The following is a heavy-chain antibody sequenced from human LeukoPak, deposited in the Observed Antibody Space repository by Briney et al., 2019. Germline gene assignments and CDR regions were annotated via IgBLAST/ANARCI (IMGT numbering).Heavy chain of an antibody. CDR1: GFTFSSYS. V-gene: IGHV3-21*04. J-gene: IGHJ4*02. CDR2: ISSSSSYI. CDR3: ANILMTGYSFDY. Sequence: GGSLRLSCAASGFTFSSYSMNWVRQAPGKGLEWVSSISSSSSYIYYADSVKGRFTISRDNAKNSLYLQMNSLRAEDTAVYYCANILMTGYSFDYWGQGTLVTVSS. D-gene: IGHD3-9*01.